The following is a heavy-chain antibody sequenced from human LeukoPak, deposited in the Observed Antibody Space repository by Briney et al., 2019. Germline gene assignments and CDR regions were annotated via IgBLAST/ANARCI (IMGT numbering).Heavy chain of an antibody. CDR2: ICYSGST. V-gene: IGHV4-59*01. CDR3: ARFDYGYMYNWFDP. J-gene: IGHJ5*02. Sequence: SETPSLTCTVSGGSISSYYWSWIRQPPGKGLEWIGYICYSGSTNYNPSLKSRVNISVDTSKNQFSLKLSSVTAADTAVYYCARFDYGYMYNWFDPWGQGTLVTVSS. CDR1: GGSISSYY. D-gene: IGHD5-18*01.